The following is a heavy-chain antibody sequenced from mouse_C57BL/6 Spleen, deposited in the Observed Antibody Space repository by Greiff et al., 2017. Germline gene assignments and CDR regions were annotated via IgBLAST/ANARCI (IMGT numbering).Heavy chain of an antibody. CDR3: ARRYGSRYYFGY. CDR1: GYAFSNYL. CDR2: INPGSGGT. V-gene: IGHV1-54*01. J-gene: IGHJ2*01. Sequence: VQLQQSGAELVRPGTSVKVSCKASGYAFSNYLIEWVKQRPGQGLEWIGVINPGSGGTNYNEKFKGKATLTADKSSSTAYMQLSSLTSEDSAVYFCARRYGSRYYFGYWGQGTTLTVSS. D-gene: IGHD1-1*01.